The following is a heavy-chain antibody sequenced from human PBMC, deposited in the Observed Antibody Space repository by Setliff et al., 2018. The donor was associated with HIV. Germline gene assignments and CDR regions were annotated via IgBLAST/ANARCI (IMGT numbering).Heavy chain of an antibody. Sequence: GASVKVSCKTSGYSFRNYGITWARLAPGQGLEWMGWINNYNGNTNSAQKFRDRVSLSADTSSTTTYLELRNLTFDDTALYYCARMKWGGSAAAGCDYWGQGTQVTVSS. D-gene: IGHD6-13*01. CDR1: GYSFRNYG. V-gene: IGHV1-18*01. J-gene: IGHJ4*02. CDR3: ARMKWGGSAAAGCDY. CDR2: INNYNGNT.